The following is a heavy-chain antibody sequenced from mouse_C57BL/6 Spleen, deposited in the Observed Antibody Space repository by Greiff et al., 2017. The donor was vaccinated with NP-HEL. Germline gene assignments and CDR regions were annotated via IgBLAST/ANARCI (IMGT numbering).Heavy chain of an antibody. D-gene: IGHD4-1*01. CDR3: ANTGTGYFDV. V-gene: IGHV1-82*01. Sequence: QVQLQQSGPELVKPGASVKISCKASGYAFSSSWMNWVKQRPGKGLEWIGRIYPGDGDTNYNGKFKGKATLTADKSSSTAYMQLSSLTSEDSAVYFCANTGTGYFDVWGTGTTVTVSS. CDR2: IYPGDGDT. J-gene: IGHJ1*03. CDR1: GYAFSSSW.